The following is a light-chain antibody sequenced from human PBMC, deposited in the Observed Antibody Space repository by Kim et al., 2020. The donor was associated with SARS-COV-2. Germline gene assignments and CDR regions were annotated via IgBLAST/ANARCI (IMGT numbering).Light chain of an antibody. V-gene: IGKV3D-7*01. CDR3: QQDYNLLT. CDR2: GAS. CDR1: QSVSSSY. J-gene: IGKJ4*01. Sequence: PGERVTLSCRASQSVSSSYLTWYQQKPGQAHRLLIYGASSRATGIPARFSGSGSGTDFTLTISSLQPEDFAVYYCQQDYNLLTFGGGTKVDIK.